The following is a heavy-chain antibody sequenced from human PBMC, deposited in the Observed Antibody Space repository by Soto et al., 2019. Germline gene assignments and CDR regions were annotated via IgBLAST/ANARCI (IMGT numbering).Heavy chain of an antibody. J-gene: IGHJ4*02. CDR3: ARRYSYSYYFDY. Sequence: GGSLRLSCPASGFTFSSYWMSWFRQAPGKGLEWVANIKQDGSEKYYVDSVKGRFTISRDNAKNSLYLQMNSLRAEDTAVYYCARRYSYSYYFDYWGQGTLVTVSS. CDR1: GFTFSSYW. V-gene: IGHV3-7*03. CDR2: IKQDGSEK. D-gene: IGHD5-18*01.